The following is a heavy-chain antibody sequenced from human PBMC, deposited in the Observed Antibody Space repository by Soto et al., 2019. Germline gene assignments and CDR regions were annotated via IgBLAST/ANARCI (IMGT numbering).Heavy chain of an antibody. J-gene: IGHJ4*02. D-gene: IGHD3-9*01. CDR2: IIPILGIA. Sequence: QVQLVQSGAEVKKPGSSVKVSCKASGGTFGSYTISWVRQAPGQGLEWMGRIIPILGIANYAQNFQGRVTITADTSTRTAYMELSSLRSEDTAVYYCARDHILTGYRVDYWGQGTLVTVSS. CDR1: GGTFGSYT. V-gene: IGHV1-69*04. CDR3: ARDHILTGYRVDY.